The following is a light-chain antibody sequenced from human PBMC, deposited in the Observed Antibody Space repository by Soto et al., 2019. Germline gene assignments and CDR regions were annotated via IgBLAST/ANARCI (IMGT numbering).Light chain of an antibody. CDR2: GAS. CDR1: QNVNNNY. V-gene: IGKV3-20*01. Sequence: VVLTQSPRTLSLSPGERATLSCRASQNVNNNYVAWYQQRPGQAPSLLIYGASDRATGVPDRFSGSGSGTDFTLTISRLEPEDFAVFYCQQYGSSITFGQGTRLEIK. CDR3: QQYGSSIT. J-gene: IGKJ5*01.